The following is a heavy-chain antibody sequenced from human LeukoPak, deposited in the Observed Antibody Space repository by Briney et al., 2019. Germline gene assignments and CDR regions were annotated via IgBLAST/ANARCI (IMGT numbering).Heavy chain of an antibody. V-gene: IGHV4-30-4*01. CDR3: AREKLPYDSSGYYGD. J-gene: IGHJ4*02. CDR1: GGSISSGDYY. D-gene: IGHD3-22*01. CDR2: IYYSGST. Sequence: SETLSFTCTVSGGSISSGDYYWSWIRQPPGKGLEWIGYIYYSGSTYYNPSLKSRVTISVDTSKNQFSLKLSSVTAADTAVYYCAREKLPYDSSGYYGDWGQGTLVTVSS.